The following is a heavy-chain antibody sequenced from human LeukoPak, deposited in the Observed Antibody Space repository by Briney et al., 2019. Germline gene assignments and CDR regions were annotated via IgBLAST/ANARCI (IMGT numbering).Heavy chain of an antibody. Sequence: GSLRLSCAASGFTFSSYGMHWVRQAPGKGLEWVAVISYDGSNKYYADSVKGRFTISRDNSKNTLYLQMNSLRAEDTAVYYCADDIPTFRYYGMDVWGQGTTVTVSS. D-gene: IGHD2-21*01. CDR3: ADDIPTFRYYGMDV. V-gene: IGHV3-30*18. CDR1: GFTFSSYG. CDR2: ISYDGSNK. J-gene: IGHJ6*02.